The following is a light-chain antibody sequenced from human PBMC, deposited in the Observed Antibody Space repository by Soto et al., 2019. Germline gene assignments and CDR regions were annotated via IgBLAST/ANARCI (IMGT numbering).Light chain of an antibody. Sequence: DIQMTQSHSTLSASVGDRVTLTCRASESIRTWLAWYQHKPGKAPKFLIYDASTLESGVPSRFSGSGSGTEFTLTISSLQPDDFATYYCQQYNNYPRTFGQGTKVDIK. J-gene: IGKJ1*01. V-gene: IGKV1-5*01. CDR3: QQYNNYPRT. CDR1: ESIRTW. CDR2: DAS.